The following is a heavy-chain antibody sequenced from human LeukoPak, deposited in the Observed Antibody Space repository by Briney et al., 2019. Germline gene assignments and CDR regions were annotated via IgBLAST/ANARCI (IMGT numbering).Heavy chain of an antibody. CDR1: GGTFSSYA. D-gene: IGHD6-13*01. Sequence: ASVKVSCKASGGTFSSYAISWVRQAPGQELEWMGGIISISGTANYAQKFQGRVTMTRDTSTSTVYMELSSLRSEDTAMYFCAREAAAVHYFDYWGQGTLVTVSS. J-gene: IGHJ4*02. V-gene: IGHV1-69*05. CDR2: IISISGTA. CDR3: AREAAAVHYFDY.